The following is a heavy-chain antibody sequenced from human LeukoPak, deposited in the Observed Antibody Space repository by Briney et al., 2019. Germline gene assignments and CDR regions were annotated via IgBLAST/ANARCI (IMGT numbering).Heavy chain of an antibody. Sequence: ASVKVSCKASGGTFSSYAISWVRQAPGQGLEWMGGIIPIFGTANYAQKFQDRVTITADESTSTAYMELSSLRSEDTAVYYCARVVAAAATLDYYYGMDVWGQGTTVTVSS. CDR2: IIPIFGTA. V-gene: IGHV1-69*13. J-gene: IGHJ6*02. D-gene: IGHD6-13*01. CDR1: GGTFSSYA. CDR3: ARVVAAAATLDYYYGMDV.